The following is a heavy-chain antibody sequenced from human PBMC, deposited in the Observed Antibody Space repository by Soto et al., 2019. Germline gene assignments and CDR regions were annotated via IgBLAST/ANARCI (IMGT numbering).Heavy chain of an antibody. D-gene: IGHD2-2*01. V-gene: IGHV3-23*01. J-gene: IGHJ6*03. CDR1: GFTFSSYA. Sequence: EVQLLASGGGLVQPGGSLSLSCAASGFTFSSYAMSWVRQAPGKGLEWVSAISGSGGSTYYADSVKGRFTISRDNSKNTLYLQMNSLRAEDTAVYYCAKSSWYCSSTSCWNYYYYYYMDVWGKGTTVTFSS. CDR3: AKSSWYCSSTSCWNYYYYYYMDV. CDR2: ISGSGGST.